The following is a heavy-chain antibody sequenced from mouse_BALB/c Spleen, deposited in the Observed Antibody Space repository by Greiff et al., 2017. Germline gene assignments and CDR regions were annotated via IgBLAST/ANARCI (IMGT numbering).Heavy chain of an antibody. Sequence: VQLQQSGPELVKPGASVKISCKASGYTFTDYNMHWVKQSHGKSLEWIGYIYPYNGGTGYNQKFKSKATLTEDTSSSTAYIELRSLTSEDSAVYYCARVLYCGYVCFDVWGAGTTVTVSA. D-gene: IGHD1-2*01. CDR3: ARVLYCGYVCFDV. J-gene: IGHJ1*01. CDR2: IYPYNGGT. V-gene: IGHV1S29*02. CDR1: GYTFTDYN.